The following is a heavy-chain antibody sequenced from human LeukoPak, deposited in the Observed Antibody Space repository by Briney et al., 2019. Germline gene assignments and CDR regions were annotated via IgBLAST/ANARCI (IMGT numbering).Heavy chain of an antibody. CDR2: ISAYNGNT. CDR1: GYTFTSYG. CDR3: ARVRGHCSSTSCYNLIADY. J-gene: IGHJ4*02. D-gene: IGHD2-2*02. Sequence: GASVKVSCKASGYTFTSYGISWVRQAPGQGLEWMGWISAYNGNTNYAQKLQGRVTMTTDTSTSTAYMELRSLRSDDTAVYYCARVRGHCSSTSCYNLIADYWGQGTLVTVSS. V-gene: IGHV1-18*01.